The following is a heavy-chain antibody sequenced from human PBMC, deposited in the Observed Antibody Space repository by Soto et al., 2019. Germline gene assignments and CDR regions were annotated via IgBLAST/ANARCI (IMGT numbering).Heavy chain of an antibody. CDR2: ISDRGGST. Sequence: GGSLRLSCAASGFTFSNYAVSWVRQSPGRGLEWVASISDRGGSTKYADSVNGRFTITRDNSRNTLFLQMDTLRAEDTAVYYCARLPYSYVSLYFFDFWGQGTLVTVSS. CDR3: ARLPYSYVSLYFFDF. V-gene: IGHV3-23*01. J-gene: IGHJ4*02. CDR1: GFTFSNYA. D-gene: IGHD5-18*01.